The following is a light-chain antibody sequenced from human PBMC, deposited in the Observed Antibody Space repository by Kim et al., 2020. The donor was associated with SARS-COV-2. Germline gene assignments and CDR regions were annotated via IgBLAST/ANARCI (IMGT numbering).Light chain of an antibody. CDR3: QQSYSSPPT. CDR2: AAS. V-gene: IGKV1-39*01. CDR1: HFINSY. Sequence: PSVGDRVPIPCRARHFINSYLIWYQQRPGGAPKVLINAASSLQSGVPPRFRGTGSGTDFTLTITSLQPEDFATYYCQQSYSSPPTFGQGTKVDIK. J-gene: IGKJ1*01.